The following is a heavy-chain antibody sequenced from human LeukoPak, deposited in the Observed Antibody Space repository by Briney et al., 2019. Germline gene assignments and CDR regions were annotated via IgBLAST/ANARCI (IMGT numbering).Heavy chain of an antibody. D-gene: IGHD3-22*01. Sequence: PSETLSLTCAVYGGSFSGYYWSWIRQPPGKGLEWIGEINHSGSTNYNPSLKSRVTISVDTSKNQFSLKLSSVTAADTAVYYCARMTYYYDSSGYFVPADFDYWGQGTLVTVSS. V-gene: IGHV4-34*01. CDR3: ARMTYYYDSSGYFVPADFDY. CDR2: INHSGST. J-gene: IGHJ4*02. CDR1: GGSFSGYY.